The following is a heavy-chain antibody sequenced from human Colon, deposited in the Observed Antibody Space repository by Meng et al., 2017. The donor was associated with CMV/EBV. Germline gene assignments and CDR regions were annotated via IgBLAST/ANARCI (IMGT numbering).Heavy chain of an antibody. J-gene: IGHJ1*01. D-gene: IGHD3-16*01. V-gene: IGHV1-2*02. CDR2: MDPTTGRT. CDR3: ASHSSYVWGSHH. CDR1: GYSFTGYY. Sequence: QVQLVQVGAEGRMPGDSVKVSCKASGYSFTGYYIHWVRQAPGQGLEWMGWMDPTTGRTDYAQKFQGTVTMTRDTSISTAYLELSRLTSDDTAVYYCASHSSYVWGSHHWGQGTLVTVSS.